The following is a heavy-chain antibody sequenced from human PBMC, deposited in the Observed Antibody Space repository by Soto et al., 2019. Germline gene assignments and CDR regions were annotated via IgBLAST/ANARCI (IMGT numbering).Heavy chain of an antibody. D-gene: IGHD5-18*01. CDR3: ARDDHTYGVY. J-gene: IGHJ4*02. CDR2: IGPYGNSI. Sequence: GESLKISCAASGFSFRDHFMSWLRQAPGKGLEWVSYIGPYGNSIYYADSVKGRFTISRDDATKSLHLHMNSLRTDDTAVYYCARDDHTYGVYWGQGTPVTVSS. V-gene: IGHV3-11*01. CDR1: GFSFRDHF.